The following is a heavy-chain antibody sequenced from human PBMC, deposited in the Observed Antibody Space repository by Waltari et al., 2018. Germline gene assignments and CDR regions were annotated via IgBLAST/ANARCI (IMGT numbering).Heavy chain of an antibody. CDR1: GFTFDDYT. D-gene: IGHD6-13*01. V-gene: IGHV3-43*01. CDR2: ISWDGGST. J-gene: IGHJ2*01. CDR3: AKNGAEQHSGWYFDL. Sequence: EVQLVESGGVVVQPGGSLRLSCAASGFTFDDYTMHWVRQAPGKGLELVSLISWDGGSTYYADSVKGRFTISRDNSKNSLYLQMNSLRTEDTALYYCAKNGAEQHSGWYFDLWGRGTLVTVSS.